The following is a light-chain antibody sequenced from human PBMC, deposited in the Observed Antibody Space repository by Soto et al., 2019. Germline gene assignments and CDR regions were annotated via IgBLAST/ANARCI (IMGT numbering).Light chain of an antibody. Sequence: DIVMTQSPESLAVSLGERATINCKSSQSVLYSSNNKNYLAWYQQKAGQPPKLLIYWASTRESGVPDRFSGSGSGTDFTLTISSLQAEDVAVYYCQQYYSTPPYTFGQGTKLEIK. CDR2: WAS. CDR3: QQYYSTPPYT. V-gene: IGKV4-1*01. CDR1: QSVLYSSNNKNY. J-gene: IGKJ2*01.